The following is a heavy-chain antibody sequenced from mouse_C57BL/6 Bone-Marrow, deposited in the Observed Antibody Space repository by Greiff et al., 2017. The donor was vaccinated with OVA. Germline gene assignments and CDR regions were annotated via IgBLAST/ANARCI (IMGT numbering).Heavy chain of an antibody. CDR2: INPSTGGT. V-gene: IGHV1-42*01. D-gene: IGHD1-1*01. Sequence: VHVKQSGPELVKPGASVKISCKASGYSFTGYYMNWVKQSPEKSLEWIGEINPSTGGTTYNQKFKAKATLTVDKSSSTAYMQLKSLTSEDSAVDFCARGGFYDYAMDYWGQGTSVTVSS. J-gene: IGHJ4*01. CDR3: ARGGFYDYAMDY. CDR1: GYSFTGYY.